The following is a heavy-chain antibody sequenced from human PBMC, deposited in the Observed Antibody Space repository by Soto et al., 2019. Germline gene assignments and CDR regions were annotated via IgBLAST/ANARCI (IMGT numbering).Heavy chain of an antibody. J-gene: IGHJ6*02. Sequence: PGGSLRLSCAASGFDFSTYEMNWVRQAPGKGLEWVSYISSSGISTIYYADSVKGRFAISRDNAKNSLYLQMNSLRAEDTGVYYCARDRLSSYDILVGYRFYCMDAWGQGTTVTVSS. CDR1: GFDFSTYE. V-gene: IGHV3-48*03. D-gene: IGHD3-9*01. CDR3: ARDRLSSYDILVGYRFYCMDA. CDR2: ISSSGISTI.